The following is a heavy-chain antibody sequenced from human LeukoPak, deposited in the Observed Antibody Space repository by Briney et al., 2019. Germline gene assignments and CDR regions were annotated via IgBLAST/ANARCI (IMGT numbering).Heavy chain of an antibody. J-gene: IGHJ4*02. D-gene: IGHD5-18*01. Sequence: GESLKISCKGSGYSFPNFWIGWVRQMPGKGLEWMGIIYPGDSDTRYSPSFQGQVTISADKSINTAYLQWRSLKASDTAMYYCARQLRARYSKPYGPYVYWGQGTLVTVSS. V-gene: IGHV5-51*01. CDR2: IYPGDSDT. CDR3: ARQLRARYSKPYGPYVY. CDR1: GYSFPNFW.